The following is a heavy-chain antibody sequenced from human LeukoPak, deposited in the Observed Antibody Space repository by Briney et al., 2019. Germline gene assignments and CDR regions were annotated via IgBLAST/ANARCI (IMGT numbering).Heavy chain of an antibody. D-gene: IGHD6-13*01. Sequence: SVKVSCKASGGTFSSYAISWVRQAPGQGLEWMGGIIPIFGTANFAQKFQGRVTMTTDTSTNTAYMELRSLRSDDTAVYYCARVWYPPDCFDIWGQGTMVTVSS. CDR1: GGTFSSYA. V-gene: IGHV1-69*05. CDR2: IIPIFGTA. CDR3: ARVWYPPDCFDI. J-gene: IGHJ3*02.